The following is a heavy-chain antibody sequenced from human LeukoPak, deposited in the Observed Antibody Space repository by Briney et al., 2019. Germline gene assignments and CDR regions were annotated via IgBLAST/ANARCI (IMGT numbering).Heavy chain of an antibody. J-gene: IGHJ5*02. CDR1: GYSISSGYY. V-gene: IGHV4-38-2*02. Sequence: SETLSLTCTVSGYSISSGYYWGWIRQPPGKGLEWIGSIYHSGSGSTNYNPSLKSRVTISVDTSKNQFSLKLSSVTAADTAVYYCARVGSSWYSTSRWFDPWGQGTLVTVSS. CDR2: IYHSGSGST. CDR3: ARVGSSWYSTSRWFDP. D-gene: IGHD6-13*01.